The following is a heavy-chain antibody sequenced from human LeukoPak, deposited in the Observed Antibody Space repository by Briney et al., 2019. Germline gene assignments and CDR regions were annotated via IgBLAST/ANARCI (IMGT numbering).Heavy chain of an antibody. CDR1: GFTFSNYN. CDR3: TRDITNGASPGDY. D-gene: IGHD4-17*01. V-gene: IGHV3-21*01. CDR2: ISSSSLYI. Sequence: GGSLRLSCTASGFTFSNYNMNWVRQAPGQGLEWVSSISSSSLYIYYTDSVKGRFTIFRDNAKDSVYLQMNSLRAEDTAVYYCTRDITNGASPGDYWGQGALVTVSS. J-gene: IGHJ4*02.